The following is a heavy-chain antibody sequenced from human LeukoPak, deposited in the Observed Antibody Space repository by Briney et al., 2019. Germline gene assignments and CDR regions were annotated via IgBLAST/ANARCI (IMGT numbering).Heavy chain of an antibody. CDR3: AKYGTDIVVVVAATRCYFDY. CDR2: ISGSGGST. D-gene: IGHD2-15*01. CDR1: GFTFSSYA. J-gene: IGHJ4*02. V-gene: IGHV3-23*01. Sequence: PGGSLRLSCAASGFTFSSYAMSWARQAPGKGLEWVSAISGSGGSTYYADSVKGRFTISRDNSKNTLYLQMNSLRAEDTAVYYCAKYGTDIVVVVAATRCYFDYWGQGTLVTVSS.